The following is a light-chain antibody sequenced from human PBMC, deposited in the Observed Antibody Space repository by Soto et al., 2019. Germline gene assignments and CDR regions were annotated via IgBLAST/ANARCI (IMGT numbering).Light chain of an antibody. CDR1: QSISNY. Sequence: EIVLTQSPATLSLSPGERATLSCRASQSISNYLVWYQQKPGQAPRLLIYDASNRATGIPARFSGSGSGTAFTLTITSLEPEDLAIYNGQQRATGPRLTFGGGTRGRSN. CDR2: DAS. J-gene: IGKJ4*01. V-gene: IGKV3-11*01. CDR3: QQRATGPRLT.